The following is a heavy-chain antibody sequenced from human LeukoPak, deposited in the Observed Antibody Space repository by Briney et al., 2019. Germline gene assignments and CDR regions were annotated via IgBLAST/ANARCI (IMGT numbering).Heavy chain of an antibody. CDR2: INCSGGST. Sequence: ASVTVSCKASGYTFTTYYMHWVRQAPRQGLEWMGIINCSGGSTIYAQKFQGRVTMTRDTSTRTVYMELSSLRSEDTAVYYCARESSVTAMDIGSYWGQGTLVTVSS. CDR3: ARESSVTAMDIGSY. D-gene: IGHD2-2*03. V-gene: IGHV1-46*01. CDR1: GYTFTTYY. J-gene: IGHJ4*02.